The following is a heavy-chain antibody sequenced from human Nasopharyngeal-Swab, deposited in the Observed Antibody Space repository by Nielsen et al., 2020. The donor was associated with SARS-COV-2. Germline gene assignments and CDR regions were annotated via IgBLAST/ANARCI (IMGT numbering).Heavy chain of an antibody. D-gene: IGHD2-2*01. CDR1: GYTFTSYY. J-gene: IGHJ4*02. V-gene: IGHV1-46*01. CDR3: ARDRRKEKVPAAIMY. CDR2: INPSGGST. Sequence: ASVNVSCKASGYTFTSYYMQWVRQAPGQGLEWMGIINPSGGSTSYAQKFQGRVTMTRDTSTSTVYMELSSLRSEDTAVYYCARDRRKEKVPAAIMYWGQGTLVTVSS.